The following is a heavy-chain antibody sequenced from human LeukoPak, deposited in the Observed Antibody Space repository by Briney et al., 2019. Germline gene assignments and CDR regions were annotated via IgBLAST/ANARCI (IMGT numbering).Heavy chain of an antibody. Sequence: GGSLRPSCAASGFTFSSYAMHWVRQAPGQGLEWLAVISYDGSNKYYADSVKGRFTISRDNSKNTLYLQMNSLRAEDTAVYYCAKGTDPQQLVLFDYWGQGTLVTVSS. CDR1: GFTFSSYA. CDR3: AKGTDPQQLVLFDY. CDR2: ISYDGSNK. D-gene: IGHD6-13*01. J-gene: IGHJ4*02. V-gene: IGHV3-30*18.